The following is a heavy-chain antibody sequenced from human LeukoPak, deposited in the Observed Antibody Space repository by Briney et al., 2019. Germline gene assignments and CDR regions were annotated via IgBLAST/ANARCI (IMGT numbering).Heavy chain of an antibody. CDR3: ARPTIAAAGTPPRH. CDR1: GYTFTGYY. CDR2: INPNSGGT. V-gene: IGHV1-2*02. D-gene: IGHD6-13*01. J-gene: IGHJ4*02. Sequence: ASVNVSCKASGYTFTGYYMHWVRQAPGQGLEWMGWINPNSGGTNYAQKFQGRVTMTRDTSISTAYMELSRLRSDDTAVYYCARPTIAAAGTPPRHWGQGTLVTVSS.